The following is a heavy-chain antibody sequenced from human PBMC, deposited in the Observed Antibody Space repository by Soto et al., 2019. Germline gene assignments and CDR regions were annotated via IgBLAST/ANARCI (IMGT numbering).Heavy chain of an antibody. V-gene: IGHV3-33*01. J-gene: IGHJ4*02. CDR2: IWYDGSNK. Sequence: GGSLRLSCAASGFTFSSYGMHWVRQAPGKGLEWVAVIWYDGSNKYYADSVKGRFTISRDNSKNTLYLQMNSLRAEDTAVYYCARDSLYDSSGYYFDYWGQGTLVTVS. D-gene: IGHD3-22*01. CDR1: GFTFSSYG. CDR3: ARDSLYDSSGYYFDY.